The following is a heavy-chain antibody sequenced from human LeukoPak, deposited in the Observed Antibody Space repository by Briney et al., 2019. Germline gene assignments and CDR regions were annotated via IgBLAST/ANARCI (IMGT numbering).Heavy chain of an antibody. CDR3: AGHRLSTTSGEGPTFFDF. CDR1: GASISSSSYY. J-gene: IGHJ4*02. D-gene: IGHD6-6*01. V-gene: IGHV4-39*01. CDR2: IYYSGST. Sequence: SETLSLTCTVSGASISSSSYYWGWIRQPPGRGLEWIGSIYYSGSTYQNPSLKSRAIIFVDASKKQVSLKLTSVTAADTAVYYCAGHRLSTTSGEGPTFFDFWGQGTQVTVSS.